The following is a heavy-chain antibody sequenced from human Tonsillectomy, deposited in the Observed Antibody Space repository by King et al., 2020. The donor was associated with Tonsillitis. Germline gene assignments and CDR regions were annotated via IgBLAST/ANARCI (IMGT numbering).Heavy chain of an antibody. CDR1: GGSISSYY. CDR2: IYHSGST. Sequence: QLQESGPGLVKPSETLSLTCTVSGGSISSYYWSWIRQPPGKGREWVGYIYHSGSTSYNPSLKSRVTISVDTSKNQFSLKLSSVSAADTAVYYCARGVNDYVWGSYRYDYWGQGTLVTVSS. CDR3: ARGVNDYVWGSYRYDY. V-gene: IGHV4-59*01. D-gene: IGHD3-16*02. J-gene: IGHJ4*02.